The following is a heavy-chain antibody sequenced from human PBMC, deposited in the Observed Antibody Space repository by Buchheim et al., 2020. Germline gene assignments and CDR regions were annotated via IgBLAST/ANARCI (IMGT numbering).Heavy chain of an antibody. V-gene: IGHV4-34*01. Sequence: QVQLQQWGAGLLKPSETLSLTCAVYGGSFSGYYWSWIRQPPGKGLEWIGEINHSGSTNYNPSLKSRVTISVDTSKNQFSLKLSSVPAADTAVYYCARVAPIAAPRKGGGVYYYYMDVWGKGTT. D-gene: IGHD6-6*01. CDR1: GGSFSGYY. J-gene: IGHJ6*03. CDR2: INHSGST. CDR3: ARVAPIAAPRKGGGVYYYYMDV.